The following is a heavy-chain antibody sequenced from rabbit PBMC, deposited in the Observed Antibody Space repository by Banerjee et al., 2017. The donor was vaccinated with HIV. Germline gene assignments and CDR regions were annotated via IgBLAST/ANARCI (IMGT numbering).Heavy chain of an antibody. CDR2: IEPIFGNT. CDR3: VRGASSSGYSSL. J-gene: IGHJ4*01. CDR1: GFDFSNYG. Sequence: QEQLVESGGGLVQPGGSLKLSCKASGFDFSNYGVSWVRQAPGKGLEWIGYIEPIFGNTYYANWVNGRFTISSHNAQNTLYLQLNSLTVADTATYFCVRGASSSGYSSLWGPGTLVTVS. D-gene: IGHD1-1*01. V-gene: IGHV1S47*01.